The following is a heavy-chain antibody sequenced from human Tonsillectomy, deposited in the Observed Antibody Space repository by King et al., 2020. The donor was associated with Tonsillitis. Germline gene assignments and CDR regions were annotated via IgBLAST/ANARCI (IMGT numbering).Heavy chain of an antibody. V-gene: IGHV3-48*01. Sequence: QLVQSGGGLVQPGGSLRLSCAVSGVTFSSQSMSWVRQAPGKGLEWVSYIHSSGITIYYADSVKGRFTISRDNAENSLYLQMDSLRAEDTAVYYCSRAPVVRGVITHFDYWGQGTLVTVAS. J-gene: IGHJ4*02. CDR1: GVTFSSQS. CDR2: IHSSGITI. D-gene: IGHD3-10*01. CDR3: SRAPVVRGVITHFDY.